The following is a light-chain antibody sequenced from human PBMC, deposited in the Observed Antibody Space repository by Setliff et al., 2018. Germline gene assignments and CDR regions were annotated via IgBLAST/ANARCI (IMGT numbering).Light chain of an antibody. J-gene: IGLJ1*01. CDR3: LLYLGRGIYV. CDR1: SGSVSTGHY. Sequence: QTVVTQEPSFSVSPGGTVTLTCGLNSGSVSTGHYPSWYQQTPGQAPRMLIYSTTIRSSGVPNRFSGTILGNKAALTITGAQADDESDHYCLLYLGRGIYVFGTGTKVT. CDR2: STT. V-gene: IGLV8-61*01.